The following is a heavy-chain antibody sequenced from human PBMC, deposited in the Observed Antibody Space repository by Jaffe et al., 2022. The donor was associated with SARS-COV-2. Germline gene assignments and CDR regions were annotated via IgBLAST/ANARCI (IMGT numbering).Heavy chain of an antibody. CDR2: TNQDGSHK. CDR3: AALNALDEFDV. Sequence: EVQLVESGGGLVQPGGSLRLSCAASGFTFDIYWMTWVRQVPGKGLVWVATTNQDGSHKHYVNSVEGRFTISSDSAKNSVYLQMNSLRAEDTAVYYCAALNALDEFDVWGQGTMVTVSA. V-gene: IGHV3-7*03. J-gene: IGHJ3*01. CDR1: GFTFDIYW. D-gene: IGHD2-2*01.